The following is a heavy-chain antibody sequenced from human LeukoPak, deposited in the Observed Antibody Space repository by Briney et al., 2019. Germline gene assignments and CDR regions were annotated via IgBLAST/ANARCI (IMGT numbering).Heavy chain of an antibody. CDR3: AKNTKPTLVTPDF. Sequence: GGSLRLSCVASGFTFSNYGMHWVRQAPGKGLEWVAVIPYDGSNTYYADSVKGRFTISRDNSKNTLYLQMNSLRAEDTAVYYCAKNTKPTLVTPDFWGQGTLVTVSS. J-gene: IGHJ4*02. CDR1: GFTFSNYG. D-gene: IGHD4-23*01. V-gene: IGHV3-30*18. CDR2: IPYDGSNT.